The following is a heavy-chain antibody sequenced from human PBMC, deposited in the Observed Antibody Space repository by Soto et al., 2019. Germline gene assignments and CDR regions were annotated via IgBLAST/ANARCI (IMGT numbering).Heavy chain of an antibody. CDR3: ARARIIATFDY. D-gene: IGHD6-13*01. J-gene: IGHJ4*02. Sequence: QVQLVQSGAEVKKPGASVKVSCKASGYTFTSYAMHWVRQAPGQRLEWMGWINVGNGNTKYSQRFQGRVTITRDTSASTAYMELSSLRSEDTAGYYCARARIIATFDYWGQGTLVTVSS. CDR2: INVGNGNT. V-gene: IGHV1-3*01. CDR1: GYTFTSYA.